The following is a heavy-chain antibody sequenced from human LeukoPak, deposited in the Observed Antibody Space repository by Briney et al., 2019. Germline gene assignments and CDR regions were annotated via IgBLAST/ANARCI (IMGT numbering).Heavy chain of an antibody. CDR2: VYHSGGGNK. CDR3: ARDNPRTTGYSSGSSFDF. D-gene: IGHD6-19*01. V-gene: IGHV4-4*02. CDR1: GGSLSTTSW. J-gene: IGHJ4*02. Sequence: SGTLSLTCAVSGGSLSTTSWWVWLRQPPGKGLEWIGEVYHSGGGNKNYNPSLKSRATISVDTSRNQFSLNLRSVTAADTAVYFCARDNPRTTGYSSGSSFDFWGQGIVVTVSS.